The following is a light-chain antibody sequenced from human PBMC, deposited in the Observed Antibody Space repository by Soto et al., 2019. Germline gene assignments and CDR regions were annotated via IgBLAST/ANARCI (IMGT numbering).Light chain of an antibody. CDR3: SSYRSSNTPYV. V-gene: IGLV2-14*01. Sequence: QSALTQPASVSGSPGQSITISCTGTGSDIGDYKYVSWYQQHPGKAPKLMIYEVSNRPSGVANRFSGSKSGNTASLTIPGLQADDEADYYCSSYRSSNTPYVFGTGTKLTVL. J-gene: IGLJ1*01. CDR2: EVS. CDR1: GSDIGDYKY.